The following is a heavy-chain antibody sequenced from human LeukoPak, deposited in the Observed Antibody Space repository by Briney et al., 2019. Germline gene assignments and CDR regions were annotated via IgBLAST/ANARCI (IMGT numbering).Heavy chain of an antibody. J-gene: IGHJ4*02. D-gene: IGHD3-3*01. CDR3: ARDGGYDFWSGYYQDY. CDR2: ISYDANIGSNK. V-gene: IGHV3-30-3*01. CDR1: TFTFRTYA. Sequence: PGGSLRLSCAASTFTFRTYAMHWVRQAPGKGLEWVALISYDANIGSNKYYADSVKGRFTISRDNSKNTLYLQMNSLRAEDTAVYYCARDGGYDFWSGYYQDYWGQGTLVTVSS.